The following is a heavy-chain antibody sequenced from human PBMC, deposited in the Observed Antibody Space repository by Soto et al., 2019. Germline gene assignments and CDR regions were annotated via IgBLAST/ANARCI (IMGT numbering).Heavy chain of an antibody. Sequence: QITLKESGPTLVIPTQTLTLTCTFSGFSLSTSGVGVGWIRQPPGKALEWLAFLYWDDDKRYSPSLKSRLTITKDTSKNQVLLTMTNMDPVDTATYYCARTSVNWGSRGLVDYWGQGTLVTVAS. V-gene: IGHV2-5*02. CDR1: GFSLSTSGVG. CDR2: LYWDDDK. J-gene: IGHJ4*02. D-gene: IGHD7-27*01. CDR3: ARTSVNWGSRGLVDY.